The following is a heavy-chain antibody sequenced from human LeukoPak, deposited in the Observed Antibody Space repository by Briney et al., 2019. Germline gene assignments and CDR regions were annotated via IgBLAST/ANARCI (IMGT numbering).Heavy chain of an antibody. J-gene: IGHJ4*02. CDR3: ARDADYYDSSGEFDY. CDR1: GYTFTGYY. Sequence: ASVKVSCKASGYTFTGYYMHWVRQAPGQGLEWMGWINTNTGNPTYAQGFTGRFVFSLDTSVSTAYLQISSLKAEDTAVYYCARDADYYDSSGEFDYWGQGTLVTVSS. CDR2: INTNTGNP. D-gene: IGHD3-22*01. V-gene: IGHV7-4-1*02.